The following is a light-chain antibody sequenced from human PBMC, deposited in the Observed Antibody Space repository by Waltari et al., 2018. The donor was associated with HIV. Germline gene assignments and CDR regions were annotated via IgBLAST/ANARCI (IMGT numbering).Light chain of an antibody. V-gene: IGKV3-20*01. CDR1: QNINRNY. CDR3: QQYGTSPWT. Sequence: CSRASQNINRNYLGWYQQKPGQGPRLLIHGASSRATGIADRFNGSGSGTDFTLTIGRLEVEDFAVYFWQQYGTSPWTFGQGTKVEIK. CDR2: GAS. J-gene: IGKJ1*01.